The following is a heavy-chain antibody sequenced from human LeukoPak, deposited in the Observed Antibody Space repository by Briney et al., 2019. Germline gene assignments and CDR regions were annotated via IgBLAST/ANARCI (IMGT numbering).Heavy chain of an antibody. Sequence: PSETLSLTCTVSGGSISSSSYYWGWIRQPPGKGLEWIGSIYYSGSTYYNPSLKSRVTISVDTSKNQFSLKLSSVTAADTAVYYCARDGGLGELVKLGFDYWGQGTLVTVSS. D-gene: IGHD3-16*01. V-gene: IGHV4-39*07. CDR2: IYYSGST. J-gene: IGHJ4*02. CDR3: ARDGGLGELVKLGFDY. CDR1: GGSISSSSYY.